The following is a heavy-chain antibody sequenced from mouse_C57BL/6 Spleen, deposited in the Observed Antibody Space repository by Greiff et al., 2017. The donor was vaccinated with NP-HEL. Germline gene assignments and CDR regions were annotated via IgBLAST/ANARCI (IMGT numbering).Heavy chain of an antibody. CDR1: GFTFSSYA. CDR2: ISSGGDYI. V-gene: IGHV5-9-1*02. Sequence: EVMLVESGEGLVKPGGSLKLSCAASGFTFSSYAMSWVRQTPEKRLEWVAYISSGGDYIYYADTVKGRFTISRDNARNTLYLQMSSLKSEDTAMYYCTRDGYYERSAMDYWGQGTSVTVSS. CDR3: TRDGYYERSAMDY. J-gene: IGHJ4*01. D-gene: IGHD2-3*01.